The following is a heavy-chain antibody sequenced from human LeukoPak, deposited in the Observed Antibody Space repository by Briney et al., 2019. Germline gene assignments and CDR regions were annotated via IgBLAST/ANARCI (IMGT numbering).Heavy chain of an antibody. CDR3: TTEYYYGSGDYYFDY. Sequence: GSLRLSCAASGFTFSNAWMSWVRQAPGKGLEWVGRIKSKTDGGTTDYAAPVKGRFTISRDDSKNTLYLQMNSLKTEDTAVYYCTTEYYYGSGDYYFDYWGQGTLVTVSS. J-gene: IGHJ4*02. CDR1: GFTFSNAW. D-gene: IGHD3-10*01. CDR2: IKSKTDGGTT. V-gene: IGHV3-15*01.